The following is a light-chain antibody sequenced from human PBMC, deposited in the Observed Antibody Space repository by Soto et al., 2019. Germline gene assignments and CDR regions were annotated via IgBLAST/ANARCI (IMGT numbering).Light chain of an antibody. CDR1: RSDVGSYNF. CDR2: EVS. CDR3: CSYAGSSTFVV. Sequence: QSALTQPASVSGSPGQSITISCSGTRSDVGSYNFVSWYQHHPGKAPQLMIYEVSKRPSGISDRFSGSKSGNTASLTISGLQAADEAAYYCCSYAGSSTFVVFGGGTKLTVL. V-gene: IGLV2-23*02. J-gene: IGLJ3*02.